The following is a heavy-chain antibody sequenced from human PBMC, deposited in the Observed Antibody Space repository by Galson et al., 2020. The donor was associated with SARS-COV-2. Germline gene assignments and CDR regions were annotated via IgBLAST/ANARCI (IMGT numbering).Heavy chain of an antibody. J-gene: IGHJ4*02. D-gene: IGHD3-22*01. V-gene: IGHV4-34*01. Sequence: SETLSLTCSVHGGSFIGYYWSWIRQAPGKGLEWIGEINHSEITNYNPALGSRVTMSIDTSKRQFTLRLSSVTAADTAEYYCTRGYVYDTNGHYHHNDYWGQGTLVSVSS. CDR3: TRGYVYDTNGHYHHNDY. CDR2: INHSEIT. CDR1: GGSFIGYY.